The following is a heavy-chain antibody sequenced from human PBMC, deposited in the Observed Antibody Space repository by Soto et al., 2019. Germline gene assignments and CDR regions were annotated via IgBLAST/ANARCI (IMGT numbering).Heavy chain of an antibody. Sequence: SETLSLTCTVSGGSISSYSWSWIRQPPGKGLEWIGYIYHSGSTYYNPSLKSRVTISVDRSKNQFSLKLSSVTAADTAVYYCARRYGASFDYWGHGTLVTV. D-gene: IGHD4-17*01. CDR3: ARRYGASFDY. CDR1: GGSISSYS. V-gene: IGHV4-59*01. CDR2: IYHSGST. J-gene: IGHJ4*01.